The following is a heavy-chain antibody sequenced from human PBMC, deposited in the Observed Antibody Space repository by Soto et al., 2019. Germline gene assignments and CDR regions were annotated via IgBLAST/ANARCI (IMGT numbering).Heavy chain of an antibody. CDR3: RGTSAYYPRQTDY. D-gene: IGHD3-22*01. CDR1: GFSVTSNY. J-gene: IGHJ4*02. CDR2: IYSGGNT. V-gene: IGHV3-53*01. Sequence: EVQLVESGGGLIQPGRSLRLSCAASGFSVTSNYMTWVRQAPGKGLEWVSVIYSGGNTLYADSVEGRFTISRNISKNTLKLKMNSLRAEETAVYYCRGTSAYYPRQTDYWGQGTLVTVSP.